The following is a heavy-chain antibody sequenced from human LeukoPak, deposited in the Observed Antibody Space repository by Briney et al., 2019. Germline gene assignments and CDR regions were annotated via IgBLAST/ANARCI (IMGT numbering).Heavy chain of an antibody. CDR2: ISGSGGST. D-gene: IGHD3-22*01. Sequence: GGSLRLSCAASGFTFSSYAMSWVRQAPGKGLEWVSAISGSGGSTYYADSVKGRFTISRDNSKNTLYLQMNSLRAEDTAVYYCAKVLLRYDSSGYYGDYWGQETLVTVSS. CDR1: GFTFSSYA. V-gene: IGHV3-23*01. J-gene: IGHJ4*02. CDR3: AKVLLRYDSSGYYGDY.